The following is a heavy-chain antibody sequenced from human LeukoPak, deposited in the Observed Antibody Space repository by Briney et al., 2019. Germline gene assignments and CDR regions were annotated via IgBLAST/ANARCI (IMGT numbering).Heavy chain of an antibody. D-gene: IGHD5-12*01. Sequence: GGSLRLSCAASGFTFSSYSMNWVRQAPGKGLEWVSSISSSSSYTYYADSVKGRFTISRDNAKNSLYLQMNSLRAEDTAVYYCARDLRGYSGYDYPGYYFDYWGQGTLVTVSS. CDR1: GFTFSSYS. V-gene: IGHV3-21*01. J-gene: IGHJ4*02. CDR2: ISSSSSYT. CDR3: ARDLRGYSGYDYPGYYFDY.